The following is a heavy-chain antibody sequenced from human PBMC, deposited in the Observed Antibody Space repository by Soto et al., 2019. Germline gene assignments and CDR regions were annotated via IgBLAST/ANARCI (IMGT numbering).Heavy chain of an antibody. CDR3: AREIVTAGGNNYFDP. V-gene: IGHV4-4*01. Sequence: LSLTCGVSGGTVASSHWWSWVRQSPGGGLEWIGNVYHTGDTNLNPSLQSRVTISVDKSNNQFSLRLNSLTAADTAVYFCAREIVTAGGNNYFDPWGPGTLVTVSS. D-gene: IGHD2-21*02. CDR2: VYHTGDT. CDR1: GGTVASSHW. J-gene: IGHJ5*02.